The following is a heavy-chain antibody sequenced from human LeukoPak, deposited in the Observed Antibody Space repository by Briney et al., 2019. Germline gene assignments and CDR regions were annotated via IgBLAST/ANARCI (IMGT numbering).Heavy chain of an antibody. CDR1: GFTFSSYS. V-gene: IGHV3-21*01. J-gene: IGHJ4*02. CDR3: ARDQDDILTGYSTYFDY. D-gene: IGHD3-9*01. CDR2: ISSSSSYI. Sequence: GGSLRLSCAASGFTFSSYSMNWVRQAPGKGLEWVSSISSSSSYIYYADSVKGRFTISRDNAKNSLYLQMNSLRAEDTAVYYCARDQDDILTGYSTYFDYWGQGTLVTVSS.